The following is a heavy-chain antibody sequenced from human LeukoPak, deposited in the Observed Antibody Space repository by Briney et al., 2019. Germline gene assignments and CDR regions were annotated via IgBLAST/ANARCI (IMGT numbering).Heavy chain of an antibody. V-gene: IGHV3-30-3*01. Sequence: PGGFLRLSCAASGFTFSSYAMHWVPQAPGKGLEWVAVISYDGSNKYYADSVKGRFTISRDNSKNTLYLQMNSLRAEDTAVYYCARDPGSQSVDYWGQGTLVTVSS. CDR2: ISYDGSNK. CDR3: ARDPGSQSVDY. J-gene: IGHJ4*02. CDR1: GFTFSSYA.